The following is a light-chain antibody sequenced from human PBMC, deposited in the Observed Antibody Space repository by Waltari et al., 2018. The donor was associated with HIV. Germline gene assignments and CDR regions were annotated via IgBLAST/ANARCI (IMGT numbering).Light chain of an antibody. CDR3: SSYAGSSMSYA. J-gene: IGLJ1*01. CDR2: DVT. Sequence: QSALTQPPSASGSPGQSVSISCTGASSDLGAFKYVSWYQQHPGNAPKLLIYDVTKRPSGVPDRFSGSKSGNTASLTVSGLQAEDEAHYYCSSYAGSSMSYAFGTGTKVTVL. V-gene: IGLV2-8*01. CDR1: SSDLGAFKY.